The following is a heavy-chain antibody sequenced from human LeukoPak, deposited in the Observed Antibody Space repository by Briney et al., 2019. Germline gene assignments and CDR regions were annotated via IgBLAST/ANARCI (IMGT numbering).Heavy chain of an antibody. CDR2: IHYIGGC. D-gene: IGHD6-19*01. CDR1: RGSISGSF. V-gene: IGHV4-59*01. Sequence: SETLSLTCTVSRGSISGSFWCWIRQPPAKGLEWIGYIHYIGGCTSNPSPNSRVTLSLDTSKNKLSLRLTSVIAAATTVFYCARAGPREYSGCDLWGQGTMVTVSS. CDR3: ARAGPREYSGCDL. J-gene: IGHJ3*01.